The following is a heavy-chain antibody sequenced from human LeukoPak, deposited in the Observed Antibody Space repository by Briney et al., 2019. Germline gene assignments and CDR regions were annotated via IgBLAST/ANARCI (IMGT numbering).Heavy chain of an antibody. D-gene: IGHD4/OR15-4a*01. Sequence: PGRSLRLSCAASGFTFSSYGMHWVRQAPGKGLEWVAVIWYDGSNKYYADSVKGRFTISRDNSKNTLYLQMNSLRAEDTAVYYCAKDQRVLTEHFDYWGQGTLVTVSS. V-gene: IGHV3-33*06. J-gene: IGHJ4*02. CDR1: GFTFSSYG. CDR3: AKDQRVLTEHFDY. CDR2: IWYDGSNK.